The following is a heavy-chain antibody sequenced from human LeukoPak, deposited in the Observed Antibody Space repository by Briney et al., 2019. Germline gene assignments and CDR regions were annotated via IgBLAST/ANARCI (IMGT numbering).Heavy chain of an antibody. CDR1: GFGFSGYG. CDR3: ARDATMVPLYYYYMDV. V-gene: IGHV3-30*02. CDR2: IHYDGTES. J-gene: IGHJ6*03. Sequence: PGGSLRLSCAASGFGFSGYGMHWVRQAPGKGLEWVAFIHYDGTESYYADSVKGRFTISRDNAKNSLYLQMISLRAEDTAVYYCARDATMVPLYYYYMDVWGKGTTVTVSS. D-gene: IGHD3-10*01.